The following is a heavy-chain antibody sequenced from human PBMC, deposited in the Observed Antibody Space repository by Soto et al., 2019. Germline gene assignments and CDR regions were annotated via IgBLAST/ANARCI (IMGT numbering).Heavy chain of an antibody. CDR1: GCSISSYY. CDR3: ARDLFGEYYFDY. J-gene: IGHJ4*02. CDR2: IYYSGST. D-gene: IGHD3-10*01. V-gene: IGHV4-59*01. Sequence: SETLSLTGTVSGCSISSYYWSWIRQPPGKGLEWIGYIYYSGSTNYNPSLKSRVTISVDTSKNQFSLKLSSVTAADTAVYYCARDLFGEYYFDYWGQGTLVTVSS.